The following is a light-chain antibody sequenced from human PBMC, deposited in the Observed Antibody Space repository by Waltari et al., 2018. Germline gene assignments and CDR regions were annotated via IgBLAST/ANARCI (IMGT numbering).Light chain of an antibody. J-gene: IGKJ1*01. CDR1: QSVSNT. CDR2: DAS. Sequence: EIVMTQIPATLSVSPGERAPLSCRASQSVSNTLAWYQQKPGQAPRLLIYDASIGATGIPARFSGSGSGREFTLTISSLQSEDFAVYYCQQYNNWPWTFGQGTKVEIK. CDR3: QQYNNWPWT. V-gene: IGKV3-15*01.